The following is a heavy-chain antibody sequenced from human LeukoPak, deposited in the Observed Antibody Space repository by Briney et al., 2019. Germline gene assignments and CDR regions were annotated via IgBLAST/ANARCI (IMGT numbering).Heavy chain of an antibody. Sequence: VASVKVSCTASGGTFSSYAISWVRQAPGQGLEWMGGIIPIFGTTNYAQTFQGRVTITADESTSTAYMELSSLRSEDTAVYYCASVRGGAMSESFDYWGQGTLVTVSS. CDR1: GGTFSSYA. D-gene: IGHD3-16*01. V-gene: IGHV1-69*01. CDR3: ASVRGGAMSESFDY. J-gene: IGHJ4*02. CDR2: IIPIFGTT.